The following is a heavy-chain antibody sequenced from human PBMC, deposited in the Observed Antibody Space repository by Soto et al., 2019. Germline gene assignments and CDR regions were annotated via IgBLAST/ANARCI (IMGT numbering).Heavy chain of an antibody. CDR2: IYPGDSDT. CDR1: GYSFTSYW. V-gene: IGHV5-51*01. D-gene: IGHD2-2*02. J-gene: IGHJ6*02. Sequence: PGGSLKISCKGSGYSFTSYWIGWVGQMPGKRLGWRGIIYPGDSDTRYSPSFQGQVTISADKSISTAYLQWSSLKASDTAMYYCARRGYCRSTSCYNYYYYGMDVWGQGTTVTV. CDR3: ARRGYCRSTSCYNYYYYGMDV.